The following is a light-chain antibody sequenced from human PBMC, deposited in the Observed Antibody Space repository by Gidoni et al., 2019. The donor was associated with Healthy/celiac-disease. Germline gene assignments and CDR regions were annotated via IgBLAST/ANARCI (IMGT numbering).Light chain of an antibody. CDR2: DDS. V-gene: IGLV3-21*02. J-gene: IGLJ2*01. CDR3: QVWDSSSDHVV. Sequence: SYVLPPPPPVSVASGQTARITRGGNNIGSKSVHWYQQKPGQAPVLVVYDDSDRPSGIPERFSGSNSGNTATLTISRVEAGDEADYYCQVWDSSSDHVVFGGGTKLTVL. CDR1: NIGSKS.